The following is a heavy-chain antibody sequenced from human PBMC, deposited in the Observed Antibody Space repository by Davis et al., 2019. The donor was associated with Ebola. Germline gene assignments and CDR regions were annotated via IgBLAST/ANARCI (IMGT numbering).Heavy chain of an antibody. J-gene: IGHJ4*02. CDR3: ASGLWFGELSAPN. CDR1: GFTFSSYA. CDR2: ISGSGGST. Sequence: GGSLRLSCAASGFTFSSYAMSWVRQAPGKGLEWVSAISGSGGSTYYADSVKGRFTISRDNSKNTLYLQMNSLRAEDTAVYYCASGLWFGELSAPNWGQGTLVTVSS. V-gene: IGHV3-23*01. D-gene: IGHD3-10*01.